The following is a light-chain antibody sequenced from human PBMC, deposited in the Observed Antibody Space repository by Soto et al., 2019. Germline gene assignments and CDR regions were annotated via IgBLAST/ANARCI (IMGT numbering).Light chain of an antibody. CDR3: QQYNSYLIT. Sequence: IQMTQSPSSLSASVEDRVIITCRASQSISNHLNWYQQKPGKAPKLLIFAASSLQSGVPSRFSGSRSGPDFTLTISSLQPDDFATYYCQQYNSYLITFGQGTRLEIK. CDR1: QSISNH. CDR2: AAS. J-gene: IGKJ5*01. V-gene: IGKV1-39*01.